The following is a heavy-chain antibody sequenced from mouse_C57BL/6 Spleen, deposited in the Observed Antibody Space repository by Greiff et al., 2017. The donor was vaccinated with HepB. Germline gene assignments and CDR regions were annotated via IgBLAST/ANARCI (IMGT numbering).Heavy chain of an antibody. CDR1: GFTFSSYA. CDR2: ISDGGSYT. Sequence: EVQRVESGGGLVKPGGSLKLSCAASGFTFSSYAMSWVRQTPEKRLEWVATISDGGSYTYYPDNVKGRFTISRDNAKNNLYLQMSHLKSEDTAMYYCARGLTGGLAYWGQGTLVTVSA. V-gene: IGHV5-4*01. D-gene: IGHD4-1*01. J-gene: IGHJ3*01. CDR3: ARGLTGGLAY.